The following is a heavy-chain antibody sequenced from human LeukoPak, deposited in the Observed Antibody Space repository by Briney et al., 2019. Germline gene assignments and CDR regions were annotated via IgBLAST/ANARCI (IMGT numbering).Heavy chain of an antibody. CDR2: IYTSGST. CDR3: ARGGSGWYGEDYFDY. CDR1: GGSISSGSYY. J-gene: IGHJ4*02. V-gene: IGHV4-61*02. D-gene: IGHD6-19*01. Sequence: PSETLSLTCTVSGGSISSGSYYWSWIRQPAGKGLEWIGRIYTSGSTNYNPSLKSRVTISVDTSKNQFSLKLSSVTAADTAVYYCARGGSGWYGEDYFDYWGQGTLVTVSS.